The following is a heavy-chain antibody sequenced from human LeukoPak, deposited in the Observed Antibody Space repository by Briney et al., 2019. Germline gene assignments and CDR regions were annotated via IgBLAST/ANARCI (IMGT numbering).Heavy chain of an antibody. Sequence: SVKVSCKASGGTFSSYAISWVRQAPGQGLEWMGRIIPVFGTANYAQKFQGRVTITTDESTSTAYMELSSLRSEDTAVYYCARDPFPIRGSSSLSPFDYWGQGTLVTVSS. CDR3: ARDPFPIRGSSSLSPFDY. J-gene: IGHJ4*02. CDR1: GGTFSSYA. V-gene: IGHV1-69*05. CDR2: IIPVFGTA. D-gene: IGHD6-13*01.